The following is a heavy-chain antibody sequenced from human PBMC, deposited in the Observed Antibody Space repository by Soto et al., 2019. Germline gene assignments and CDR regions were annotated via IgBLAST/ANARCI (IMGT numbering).Heavy chain of an antibody. CDR3: ARGSSGYGYDAFYI. D-gene: IGHD5-12*01. CDR1: GFTVSSNY. J-gene: IGHJ3*02. Sequence: EVQLVESGGGLVQPGGSLRLSCAASGFTVSSNYMTWVRQAPGKGLEWVSVIYGDGGTYYADSVKGRFTISRHNTKNTLYLQMNSLRPEDTAVYYCARGSSGYGYDAFYIWGQGTMVTVSS. CDR2: IYGDGGT. V-gene: IGHV3-53*04.